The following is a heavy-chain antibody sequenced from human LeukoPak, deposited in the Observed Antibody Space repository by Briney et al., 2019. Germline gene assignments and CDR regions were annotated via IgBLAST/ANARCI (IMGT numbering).Heavy chain of an antibody. D-gene: IGHD3-10*01. CDR3: ARGVPPCFDP. V-gene: IGHV3-74*03. Sequence: PGGSLSLSCAASGVSFSRYWMHWVRHSPGKGLVWVSRINEDGSTTTYADSVKGRFTISRDNAKNTLHLQMNSLRAEDTAVYYCARGVPPCFDPWGQGTLVTVSS. J-gene: IGHJ5*02. CDR1: GVSFSRYW. CDR2: INEDGSTT.